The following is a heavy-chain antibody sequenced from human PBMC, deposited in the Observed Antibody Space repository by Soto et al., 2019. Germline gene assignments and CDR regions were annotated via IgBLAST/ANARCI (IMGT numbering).Heavy chain of an antibody. CDR3: ARGRRVVGGYSSNWYDYFDW. V-gene: IGHV4-59*12. Sequence: SETLSLTCSVSGGSISGSYWSWIRQSPGKGLEWLGYVYYTGSTNYSPSLRSRVSISVDTSKSQFSLKLSSVTAADSAVYYCARGRRVVGGYSSNWYDYFDWWGQGTLVTVSS. J-gene: IGHJ4*02. D-gene: IGHD6-13*01. CDR1: GGSISGSY. CDR2: VYYTGST.